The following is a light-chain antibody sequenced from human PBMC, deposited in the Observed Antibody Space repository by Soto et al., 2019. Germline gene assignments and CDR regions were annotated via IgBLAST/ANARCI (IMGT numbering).Light chain of an antibody. Sequence: EIVLTQSPATLSLSPGERATLSCRASQSVSSYLAWYQQKPGQAPRLLIYDASNRATGIPARFSGSGSGTDFTLTIRSLEPEDFAVYYCQQRSNWLTFGQGTKVEIK. J-gene: IGKJ1*01. CDR2: DAS. V-gene: IGKV3-11*01. CDR1: QSVSSY. CDR3: QQRSNWLT.